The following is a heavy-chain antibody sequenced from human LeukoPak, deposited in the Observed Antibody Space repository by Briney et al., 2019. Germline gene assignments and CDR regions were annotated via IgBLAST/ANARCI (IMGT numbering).Heavy chain of an antibody. V-gene: IGHV3-30*02. J-gene: IGHJ6*03. CDR1: GFTFSSYG. D-gene: IGHD6-19*01. CDR3: ANLAVIKKGNMDV. Sequence: GGSLRLSCAASGFTFSSYGMHWVRQAPGKGLEWVAFIRYDGSNKYYADSVKGRFTISRDNSKNTLYLQMNSLRAEDTAVYYCANLAVIKKGNMDVWGKGTTVTISS. CDR2: IRYDGSNK.